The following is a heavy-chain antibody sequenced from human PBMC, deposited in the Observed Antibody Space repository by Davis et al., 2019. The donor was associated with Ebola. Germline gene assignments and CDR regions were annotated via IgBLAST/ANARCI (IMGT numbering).Heavy chain of an antibody. V-gene: IGHV4-34*01. J-gene: IGHJ4*02. CDR2: IYYSGST. CDR1: GGSFSGYY. CDR3: ATRRDFWSGYSHFDY. D-gene: IGHD3-3*01. Sequence: MPSETLSLTCAVYGGSFSGYYWSWIRQPPGKGLEWIGSIYYSGSTYYNPSLKSRVTISVDTSKNQFSLKLSSVTAADTAVYYCATRRDFWSGYSHFDYWGQGTLVTVSS.